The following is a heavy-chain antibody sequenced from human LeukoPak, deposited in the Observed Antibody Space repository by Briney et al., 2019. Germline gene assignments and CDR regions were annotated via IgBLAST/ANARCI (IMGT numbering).Heavy chain of an antibody. CDR3: AGPWLSDEVLCL. V-gene: IGHV1-2*02. J-gene: IGHJ3*01. D-gene: IGHD5-24*01. CDR1: GYTFTYHK. CDR2: INPNSGGT. Sequence: ASVRVSCKASGYTFTYHKMHWVRQAPGQGLEWMGWINPNSGGTNYAQKFQGRVTMTRDTSISTAYMELRSLRSDDTAVYYCAGPWLSDEVLCLWGPRTMVSVSS.